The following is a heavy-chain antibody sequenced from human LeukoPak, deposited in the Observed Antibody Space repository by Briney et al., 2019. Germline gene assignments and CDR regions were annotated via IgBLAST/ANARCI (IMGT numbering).Heavy chain of an antibody. CDR2: IYYSGST. CDR1: GGSISSYY. CDR3: ARVSGSPYYYYYYMDV. V-gene: IGHV4-59*01. J-gene: IGHJ6*03. D-gene: IGHD1-26*01. Sequence: SETLSLTCTISGGSISSYYWSWIRQPPGKGLEWIGYIYYSGSTNYNSSLKSRVTISVDTSKNQFSLKLSSVTAADTAVYYCARVSGSPYYYYYYMDVWGKGTTVTVSS.